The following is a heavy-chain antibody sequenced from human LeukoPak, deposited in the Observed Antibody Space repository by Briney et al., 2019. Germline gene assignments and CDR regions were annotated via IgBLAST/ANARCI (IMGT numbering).Heavy chain of an antibody. J-gene: IGHJ4*02. D-gene: IGHD1-14*01. CDR2: ISGSGGST. CDR1: GFTFSSYA. Sequence: GGSLRLSCAASGFTFSSYAMSWVRQAPGKGLEWVSAISGSGGSTYYADSVKGRFTISRDNSKNTLYLQMNSLRAEDTAVYYCAKGMEGGHRTRADYWGQGTLVTVSP. V-gene: IGHV3-23*01. CDR3: AKGMEGGHRTRADY.